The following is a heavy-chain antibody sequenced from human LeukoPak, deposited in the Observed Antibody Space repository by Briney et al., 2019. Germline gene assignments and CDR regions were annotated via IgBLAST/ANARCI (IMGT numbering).Heavy chain of an antibody. J-gene: IGHJ4*02. V-gene: IGHV5-51*01. D-gene: IGHD4-17*01. Sequence: GASLEISCQGSGYIFTSYWIGWVRQLPGKGLEWMGIIYPGDSDTRYSPSFQGQVTISADKSISTAYLQWSSLKASDTAMYYCARLPVTTPFDYWGQGTLVTVSS. CDR3: ARLPVTTPFDY. CDR1: GYIFTSYW. CDR2: IYPGDSDT.